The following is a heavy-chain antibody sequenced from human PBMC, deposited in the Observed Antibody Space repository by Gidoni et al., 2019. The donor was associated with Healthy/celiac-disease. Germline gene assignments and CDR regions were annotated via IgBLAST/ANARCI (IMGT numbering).Heavy chain of an antibody. Sequence: EVQLVESGGGLVKPGGSLRLSCAASGFTFSSYSMNWVRQAPGKGLEWVSSISSSSSYIYYADSVKGRFTIARDNAKNSLYLQMNSLRAEDTAVYYCASPSVVVAASIYFQHWGQGTLVTVSS. CDR2: ISSSSSYI. J-gene: IGHJ1*01. CDR1: GFTFSSYS. V-gene: IGHV3-21*01. CDR3: ASPSVVVAASIYFQH. D-gene: IGHD2-15*01.